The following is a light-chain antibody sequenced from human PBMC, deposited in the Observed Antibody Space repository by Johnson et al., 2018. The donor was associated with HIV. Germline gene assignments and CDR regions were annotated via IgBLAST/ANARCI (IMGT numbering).Light chain of an antibody. V-gene: IGLV1-51*02. Sequence: QSALTQPPSVSAAPGQKVTIPCSGSSSNIGNNYASWYQQVPGTAPKLLICESNKRPSGIPNRFSGSKSGTSATLGITGLQTGDEADYYCGTWDSRLSAYVFGTGTKVTVL. CDR3: GTWDSRLSAYV. CDR1: SSNIGNNY. J-gene: IGLJ1*01. CDR2: ESN.